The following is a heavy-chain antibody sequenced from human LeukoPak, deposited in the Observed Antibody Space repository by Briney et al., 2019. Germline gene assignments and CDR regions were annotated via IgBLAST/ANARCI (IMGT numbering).Heavy chain of an antibody. V-gene: IGHV1-2*02. CDR3: ARSGSERMGFDY. D-gene: IGHD1-26*01. Sequence: ASVKVSCKASGYTFTGYYMHWVRQATGQGLEWMGWINPNSGGTNYAQKLQGRVTMTTDTSTSTAYMELRSLRSDDTAVYYCARSGSERMGFDYWGQGTLVTVSS. CDR2: INPNSGGT. CDR1: GYTFTGYY. J-gene: IGHJ4*02.